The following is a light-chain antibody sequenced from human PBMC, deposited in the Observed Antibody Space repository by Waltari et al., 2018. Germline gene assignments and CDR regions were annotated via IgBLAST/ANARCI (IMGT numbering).Light chain of an antibody. CDR3: CSYAGSRTYV. J-gene: IGLJ1*01. Sequence: QSALTQPASVSGSPGQSITISCTGTSSDVGNFNLVSWYQQHPGKVPKLIIYEGSKRPSGVSDHFSGSKSGNTASLTISGLRAEDEADYYCCSYAGSRTYVFGTGTKVTVL. CDR2: EGS. CDR1: SSDVGNFNL. V-gene: IGLV2-23*01.